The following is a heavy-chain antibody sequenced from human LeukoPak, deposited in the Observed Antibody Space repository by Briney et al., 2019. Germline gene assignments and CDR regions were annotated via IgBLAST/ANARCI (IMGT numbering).Heavy chain of an antibody. D-gene: IGHD3-22*01. J-gene: IGHJ4*02. CDR2: ISGSGGST. Sequence: PGGSLRLSCAASGFTFSSYAMNWVRQAPGKGLEWVSAISGSGGSTYYADSVKGRFTISRDNSKSTLYLQMNSLRAEDTAVYYCAKGANYYDSSGYLGDFDYWGQGTLVTVSS. CDR3: AKGANYYDSSGYLGDFDY. CDR1: GFTFSSYA. V-gene: IGHV3-23*01.